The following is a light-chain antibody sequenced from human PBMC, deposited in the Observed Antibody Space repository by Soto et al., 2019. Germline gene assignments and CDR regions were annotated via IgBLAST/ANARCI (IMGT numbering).Light chain of an antibody. Sequence: QPVLTQSHSASGTPGQRVTISCSGSSSNIGRNTVKWYRQLPGTAPKLLLGSSDQRPSGVPDRFSASQSGTSASLAISGLQSEDEADYICAACDDSLNAWAFGGGTKLTVL. CDR3: AACDDSLNAWA. CDR1: SSNIGRNT. CDR2: SSD. J-gene: IGLJ3*02. V-gene: IGLV1-44*01.